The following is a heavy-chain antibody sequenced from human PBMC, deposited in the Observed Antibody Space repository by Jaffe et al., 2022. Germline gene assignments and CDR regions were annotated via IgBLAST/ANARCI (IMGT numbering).Heavy chain of an antibody. CDR1: GGSISSSSYY. V-gene: IGHV4-39*01. J-gene: IGHJ4*02. D-gene: IGHD6-19*01. CDR3: ARLWQWPVYYFDY. CDR2: IYYSGNT. Sequence: QLQLQESGPGLVKPSETLSLTCTVSGGSISSSSYYWGWIRQPPGKGLEWIGSIYYSGNTYYNPSLKSRVTISVDTSKNQFSLKLSSVTAADTAVYYCARLWQWPVYYFDYWGQGTLVTVSS.